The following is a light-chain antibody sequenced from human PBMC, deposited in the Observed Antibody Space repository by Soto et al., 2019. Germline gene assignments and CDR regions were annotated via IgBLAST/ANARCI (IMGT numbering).Light chain of an antibody. CDR2: DDS. V-gene: IGKV1-5*01. J-gene: IGKJ1*01. CDR3: QQYNSYAWT. CDR1: QSISSW. Sequence: DIQMTQSPSTLSASVGDRVTITCRASQSISSWLAWYQQKPGKAPKLLIYDDSSLESGDPSRFSGSGSGTEFTLTISSLHPDDFATYYCQQYNSYAWTFGQGTNVEIK.